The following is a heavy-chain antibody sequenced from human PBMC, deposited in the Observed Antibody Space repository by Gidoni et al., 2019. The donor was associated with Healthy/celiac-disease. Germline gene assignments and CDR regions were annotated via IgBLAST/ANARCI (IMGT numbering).Heavy chain of an antibody. CDR1: GFTFSSYA. CDR3: VKGGWELPFDY. Sequence: EVQLVESGGGLVQPGGSLRLSCSASGFTFSSYAMHWVRQAPGKGLEDVSAISSNGGSTYYADSVKGRFTISRDNSKNTLYLQMSSLRAEDTAVYYCVKGGWELPFDYWGQGTLVTVSS. V-gene: IGHV3-64D*06. J-gene: IGHJ4*02. D-gene: IGHD1-26*01. CDR2: ISSNGGST.